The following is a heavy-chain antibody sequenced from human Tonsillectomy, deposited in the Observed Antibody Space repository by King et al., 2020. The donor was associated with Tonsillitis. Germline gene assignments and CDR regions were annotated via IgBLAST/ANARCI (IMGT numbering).Heavy chain of an antibody. CDR3: ARYTADWFDP. D-gene: IGHD2-2*02. J-gene: IGHJ5*02. Sequence: QLQESGPGLVKPSETLSLTCTVSGGSINYYYWTWIRQPAGKGLEWIGRIYTTGSTNYNPSLMSRVTMSVDTSKNQFSLKLSSLTAAATAVYYCARYTADWFDPWGQGSLVTVSS. CDR1: GGSINYYY. CDR2: IYTTGST. V-gene: IGHV4-4*07.